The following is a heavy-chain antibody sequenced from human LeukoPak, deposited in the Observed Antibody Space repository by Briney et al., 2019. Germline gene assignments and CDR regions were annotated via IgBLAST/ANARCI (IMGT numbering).Heavy chain of an antibody. CDR1: GTTFSIYA. CDR3: AKSSLRDQYTSSWYYFDY. J-gene: IGHJ4*02. D-gene: IGHD6-13*01. V-gene: IGHV3-23*01. CDR2: ISGSGGTT. Sequence: GPSLRLSCAASGTTFSIYAMSWVRQAPGEGLEWVSAISGSGGTTYHADFVKGRFTISRDNSKNTLYLQMNSLRGEDTAVYYCAKSSLRDQYTSSWYYFDYWGQGTLVTVSS.